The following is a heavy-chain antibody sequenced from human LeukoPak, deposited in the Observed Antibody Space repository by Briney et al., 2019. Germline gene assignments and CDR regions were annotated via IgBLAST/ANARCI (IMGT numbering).Heavy chain of an antibody. J-gene: IGHJ4*02. V-gene: IGHV3-23*01. CDR1: GFTFSSYA. CDR3: AKAFYSTYYYDSSGYYLDY. CDR2: ISGSGGST. D-gene: IGHD3-22*01. Sequence: GGSLRLSCAASGFTFSSYAMSWVRRAPGKGLEWVSAISGSGGSTYYADSVKGRFTISRDSSKNTLYLQMNSLRAEDTAVYYCAKAFYSTYYYDSSGYYLDYWGQGTLVTVSS.